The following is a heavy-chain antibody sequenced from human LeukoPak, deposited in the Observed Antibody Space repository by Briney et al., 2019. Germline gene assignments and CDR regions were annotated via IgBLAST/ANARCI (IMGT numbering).Heavy chain of an antibody. D-gene: IGHD3-16*01. J-gene: IGHJ4*02. Sequence: PGGSLRLSCAASGFTFSSYSMNWVRQAPGKGLEWVANIDEYGSEEHYVDSVKGRFTISRDNAKNSVYLQMNSLRAEDTAVYYCASGLQAIWYYWGQGTLATVSS. CDR3: ASGLQAIWYY. CDR1: GFTFSSYS. CDR2: IDEYGSEE. V-gene: IGHV3-7*01.